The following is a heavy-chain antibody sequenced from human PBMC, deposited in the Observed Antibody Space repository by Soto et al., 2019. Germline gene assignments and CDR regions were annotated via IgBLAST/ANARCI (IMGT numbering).Heavy chain of an antibody. CDR3: ARDGRYYDSSGYRRWYFDL. D-gene: IGHD3-22*01. CDR1: GFTFSSYS. V-gene: IGHV3-21*01. CDR2: ISSSSSYI. J-gene: IGHJ2*01. Sequence: PGGSLRLSCAASGFTFSSYSMNWVRQAPGKGLEWVSSISSSSSYIYYADSVRGRFTISRDNAKNSLYLQMNSLRAEDTAVYYCARDGRYYDSSGYRRWYFDLWGRGTLVTVSS.